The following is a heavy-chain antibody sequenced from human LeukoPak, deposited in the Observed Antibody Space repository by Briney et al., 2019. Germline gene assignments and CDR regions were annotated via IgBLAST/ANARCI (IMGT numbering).Heavy chain of an antibody. CDR3: ARGRLQWFDP. V-gene: IGHV5-10-1*01. CDR2: IDPSDSYT. CDR1: GYRFTSYW. D-gene: IGHD5-24*01. Sequence: GESLRISCKGSGYRFTSYWISWVRRMPGKGVEGMGRIDPSDSYTNYSPSFQGHVTISADKSISTAYLQWSSLKASDTAMYYCARGRLQWFDPWGQGTLVTVSS. J-gene: IGHJ5*02.